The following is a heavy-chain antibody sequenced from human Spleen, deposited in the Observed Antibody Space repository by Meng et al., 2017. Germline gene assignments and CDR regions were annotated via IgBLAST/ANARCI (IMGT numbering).Heavy chain of an antibody. CDR2: INHSEST. V-gene: IGHV4-34*01. CDR1: GVSISAYY. Sequence: QVQLMQRGAGVFALSETLSLTCLVSGVSISAYYCAWIRQPPGKALEWIGEINHSESTNYNPSLESRATISVETSQNKLSLKLSSVPAADSAVSYCARVHTTIAHDFDYWGQGTLVTVSS. D-gene: IGHD5-24*01. CDR3: ARVHTTIAHDFDY. J-gene: IGHJ4*02.